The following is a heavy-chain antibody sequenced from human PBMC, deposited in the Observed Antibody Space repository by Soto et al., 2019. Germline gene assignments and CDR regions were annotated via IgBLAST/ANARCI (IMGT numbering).Heavy chain of an antibody. V-gene: IGHV1-18*01. J-gene: IGHJ6*02. CDR2: ISGYNGDT. CDR1: AYTFTRYG. Sequence: QGHLVQSGAEVKKPGASVKVSCKTSAYTFTRYGISWVRQAPGQGLEWMGWISGYNGDTNYAQNLQDRVTMTIDTSTTTAYMDLRSLTSDDTAVYYCAKNGQPPYYYYGLDVWGQGTTVTVSS. D-gene: IGHD2-8*01. CDR3: AKNGQPPYYYYGLDV.